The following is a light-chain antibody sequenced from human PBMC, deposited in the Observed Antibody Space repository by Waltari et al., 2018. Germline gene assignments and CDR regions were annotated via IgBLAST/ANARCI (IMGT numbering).Light chain of an antibody. CDR2: RSD. CDR3: ASWDDSLNGHWV. CDR1: ASNIGGNL. J-gene: IGLJ3*02. Sequence: QSVLTQPPSASGTPGPRVTISCSGSASNIGGNLVNWYQQLPGKAPKRLIDRSDQPPSGVPDRLSGSKTGTSASLAISGLQSDDEADYFCASWDDSLNGHWVFGGGTKVTVL. V-gene: IGLV1-44*01.